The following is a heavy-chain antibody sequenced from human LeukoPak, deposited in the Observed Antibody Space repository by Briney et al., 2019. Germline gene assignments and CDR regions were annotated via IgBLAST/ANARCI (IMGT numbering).Heavy chain of an antibody. Sequence: SETLCLACTVSGGSISSYYWSWIRQPAGKGLEWIGRIYTSGSTNYNPTLKSRVTMSVDTSKNQFSLTLSSVTAADTAVYYCARLVVSGADDAFDIWGQGTMVTVSS. CDR3: ARLVVSGADDAFDI. CDR1: GGSISSYY. V-gene: IGHV4-4*07. CDR2: IYTSGST. D-gene: IGHD1-26*01. J-gene: IGHJ3*02.